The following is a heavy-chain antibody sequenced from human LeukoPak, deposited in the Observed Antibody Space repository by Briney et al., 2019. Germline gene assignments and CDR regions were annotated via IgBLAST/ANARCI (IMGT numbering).Heavy chain of an antibody. Sequence: GGSLRLSCAASGSTFSSYAMSWVRQAPGKGLEWVSGISGSGDSTYYADSVKGRFTISRDNFKNTLYLQMNSLRAEDTALYYCAKSFNCGGDCWSYFDYWGQGTLVTVSS. CDR2: ISGSGDST. J-gene: IGHJ4*02. D-gene: IGHD2-21*02. V-gene: IGHV3-23*01. CDR1: GSTFSSYA. CDR3: AKSFNCGGDCWSYFDY.